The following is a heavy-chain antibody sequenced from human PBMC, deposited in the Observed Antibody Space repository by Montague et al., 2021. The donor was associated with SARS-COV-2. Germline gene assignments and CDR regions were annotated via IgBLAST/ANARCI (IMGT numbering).Heavy chain of an antibody. J-gene: IGHJ3*02. CDR3: ARHSGRDTIFGVVIIPDAFDI. Sequence: SETLSLTCTVSGSSISSSSYYWGWIRQPPGKGLEWIGGIYYSGGTYYNPSLKSRVTISVDTSKNQFSLKLSSVTAADTAVYYCARHSGRDTIFGVVIIPDAFDIWGQGTMVTVSS. CDR2: IYYSGGT. D-gene: IGHD3-3*01. V-gene: IGHV4-39*01. CDR1: GSSISSSSYY.